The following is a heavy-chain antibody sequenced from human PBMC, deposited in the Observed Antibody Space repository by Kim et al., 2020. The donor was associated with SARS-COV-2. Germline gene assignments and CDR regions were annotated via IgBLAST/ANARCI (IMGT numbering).Heavy chain of an antibody. D-gene: IGHD3-10*01. J-gene: IGHJ3*02. CDR3: AGRHQGGLGIHEFDI. CDR1: GDSMNNYDYY. V-gene: IGHV4-30-4*01. CDR2: IEYSGNT. Sequence: SETLSLTCSVSGDSMNNYDYYWSWFRQPPGKGLEWIGYIEYSGNTFYNPSLKSRVTISEDKSKSQFSLKLSSVTDADTAVYFCAGRHQGGLGIHEFDIWGEGTMLFV.